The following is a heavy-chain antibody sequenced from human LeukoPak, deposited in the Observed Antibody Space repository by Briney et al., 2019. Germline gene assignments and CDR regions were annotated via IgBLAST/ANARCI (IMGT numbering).Heavy chain of an antibody. V-gene: IGHV6-1*01. CDR2: TYYRSKWLN. D-gene: IGHD3-16*01. Sequence: KHSQTLSLTCAISGDSVSSNNAVWNWIRQSPSRGLEWLGKTYYRSKWLNDSAVSVKSRITINPDTSKNQISLQLNSVTPEDTAVYYCARSLWGGALDIWAKGQRSPSLQ. J-gene: IGHJ3*02. CDR3: ARSLWGGALDI. CDR1: GDSVSSNNAV.